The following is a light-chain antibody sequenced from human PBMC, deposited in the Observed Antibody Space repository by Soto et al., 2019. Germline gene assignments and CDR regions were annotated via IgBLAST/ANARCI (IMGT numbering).Light chain of an antibody. J-gene: IGKJ4*01. CDR1: QSVSSY. V-gene: IGKV3-20*01. CDR3: QQYGSSPLT. CDR2: DAS. Sequence: EIVLTQSPVTLSLSPGERATLACWASQSVSSYLAWYQQKPGQAPRLLIYDASNRATGIPARFSGSGSGTDFTLTISRLEPEDFAVYYCQQYGSSPLTFGGGTKVDIK.